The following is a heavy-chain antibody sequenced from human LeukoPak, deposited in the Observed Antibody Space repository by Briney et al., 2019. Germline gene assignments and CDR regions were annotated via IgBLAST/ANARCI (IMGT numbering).Heavy chain of an antibody. Sequence: PSETLSLTCTVSGGSISSSSYYWGWIRQPPGKGLEWIGSIYYSGSTYYNPSLKSRVTISVDTSKNQFSLKLSSVTAADTAVYYCASFRIAAAGTPVDYWGQGALVTVSS. J-gene: IGHJ4*02. CDR1: GGSISSSSYY. D-gene: IGHD6-13*01. CDR2: IYYSGST. CDR3: ASFRIAAAGTPVDY. V-gene: IGHV4-39*07.